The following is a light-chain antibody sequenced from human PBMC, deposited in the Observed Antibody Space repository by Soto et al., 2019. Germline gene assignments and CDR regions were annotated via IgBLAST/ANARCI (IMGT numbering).Light chain of an antibody. CDR1: SSDIGSNP. CDR2: SNN. Sequence: QSVLTQPPSASGTPGQRVTISCSGSSSDIGSNPVNWYQQFPGTAPKLLIYSNNQQPSGVPDRFSGSKSGTSASPAISGLQSEDEADYYCAAWDDSLKGYVFGTGTKLTVL. CDR3: AAWDDSLKGYV. J-gene: IGLJ1*01. V-gene: IGLV1-44*01.